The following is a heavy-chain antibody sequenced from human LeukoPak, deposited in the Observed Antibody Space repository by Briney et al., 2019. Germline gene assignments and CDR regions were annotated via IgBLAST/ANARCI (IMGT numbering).Heavy chain of an antibody. J-gene: IGHJ3*02. D-gene: IGHD1-26*01. CDR1: GGTFSSYA. CDR3: ARDRGGSYPLSMPYAFDI. V-gene: IGHV1-69*13. CDR2: IIPIFGTA. Sequence: ASVKVSCKASGGTFSSYAISWVRQAPGQGLEWMGGIIPIFGTANYAQKFQGRVTITADESTSTAYMELSSLRSEDTAVYYCARDRGGSYPLSMPYAFDIWGQGTMVTVSS.